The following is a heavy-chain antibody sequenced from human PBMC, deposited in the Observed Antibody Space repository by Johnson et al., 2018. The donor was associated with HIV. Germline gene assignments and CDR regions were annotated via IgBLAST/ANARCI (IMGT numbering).Heavy chain of an antibody. D-gene: IGHD3-10*01. Sequence: EMQLVESGGGLVKPGGSLRLSCEASGFSFSDYYMSWIRQAPGKGLEWVSVIYSGGTTYYADSVKGRFTISRDNSKNTLYLQMNSLRAEDTAVYYCARTNSGSYYHPGAFDIWGQGTMVTVSS. CDR3: ARTNSGSYYHPGAFDI. J-gene: IGHJ3*02. CDR2: IYSGGTT. V-gene: IGHV3-66*01. CDR1: GFSFSDYY.